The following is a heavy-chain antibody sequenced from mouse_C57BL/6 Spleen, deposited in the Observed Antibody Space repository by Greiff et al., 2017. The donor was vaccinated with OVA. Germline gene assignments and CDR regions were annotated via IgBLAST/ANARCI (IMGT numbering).Heavy chain of an antibody. J-gene: IGHJ2*01. CDR1: GFSLTSYG. CDR2: IWSGGST. V-gene: IGHV2-2*01. Sequence: QVTLKESGPGLVQPSQSLSITCTVSGFSLTSYGVHWVRQSPGKGLEWLGVIWSGGSTDYNAAFISRLSISKDNSKSQVFFKMNSLQADDTAIYYCARGDGSSFYYFDYWGQGTTLTVSS. D-gene: IGHD1-1*01. CDR3: ARGDGSSFYYFDY.